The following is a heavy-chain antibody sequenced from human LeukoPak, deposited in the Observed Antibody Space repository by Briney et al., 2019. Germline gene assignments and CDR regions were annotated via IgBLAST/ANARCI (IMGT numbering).Heavy chain of an antibody. D-gene: IGHD3-3*01. CDR2: IIPIFGTS. V-gene: IGHV1-69*13. J-gene: IGHJ5*02. CDR1: GGTFSSYA. CDR3: ARAGRYDFWSGFASP. Sequence: SVKVSCKASGGTFSSYAISWVRQAPGQGLEWTGGIIPIFGTSNYAQKFQGRVTITADESTSTAYMELSSLRSEDTAVYYCARAGRYDFWSGFASPWGQGTLVTVSS.